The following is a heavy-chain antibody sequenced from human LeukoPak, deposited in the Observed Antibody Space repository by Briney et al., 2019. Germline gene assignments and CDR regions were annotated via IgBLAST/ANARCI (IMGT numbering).Heavy chain of an antibody. D-gene: IGHD5-18*01. Sequence: ASVKVSCKASGYTFTGYYMHWVRQAPGQGLEWMGWINPNSGGTNYAQKFQGRVTMTRDTSISTAYMELGRLRSDDTAVYYCASEAADTAMEPFDYWGQGTLVTVSS. CDR3: ASEAADTAMEPFDY. J-gene: IGHJ4*02. CDR2: INPNSGGT. CDR1: GYTFTGYY. V-gene: IGHV1-2*02.